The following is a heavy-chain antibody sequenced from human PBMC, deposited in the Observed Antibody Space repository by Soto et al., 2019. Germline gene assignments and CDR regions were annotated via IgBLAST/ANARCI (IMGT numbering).Heavy chain of an antibody. Sequence: QVQLQESGPGLVKPSQTLSLTCTVSGDSISSGDYSWSWVRQPPGKGLEWIGYIYYSGSTYYNASIKSRLTIALDTSKNQFSLNLASVTAADTAVYYCARIVTGVRTLDHWGQGTRVTVSS. V-gene: IGHV4-30-4*01. J-gene: IGHJ5*02. CDR1: GDSISSGDYS. CDR3: ARIVTGVRTLDH. D-gene: IGHD3-9*01. CDR2: IYYSGST.